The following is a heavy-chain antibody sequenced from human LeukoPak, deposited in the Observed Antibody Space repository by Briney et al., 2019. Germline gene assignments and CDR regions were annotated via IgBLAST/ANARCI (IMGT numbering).Heavy chain of an antibody. CDR1: GFTFSSYS. J-gene: IGHJ3*02. CDR3: ARPIHIVVVVAATYDAFDI. V-gene: IGHV3-21*01. D-gene: IGHD2-15*01. CDR2: ISSSSSYI. Sequence: GGSLRLSCAASGFTFSSYSMNWVRQAPGKGLEWVSSISSSSSYIYYADSVKGRFTISRDNAKNSLYLQMNSLRAEDTAVYYCARPIHIVVVVAATYDAFDIWGQGTMVTVSS.